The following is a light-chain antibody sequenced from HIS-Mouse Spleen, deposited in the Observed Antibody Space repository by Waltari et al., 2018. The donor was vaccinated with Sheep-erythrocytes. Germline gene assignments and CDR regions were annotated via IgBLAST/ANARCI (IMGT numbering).Light chain of an antibody. J-gene: IGLJ1*01. CDR1: ISDVGGYNY. V-gene: IGLV2-11*01. CDR2: YVS. CDR3: CSYAGSYNHV. Sequence: QSALTQPRSVSGSPGQSVTISCPGTISDVGGYNYVPWYQQHPGKAPKLMIYYVSKRPSGVPDRFSGSKSGNTASLTISGLQAEDEADYYCCSYAGSYNHVFATGTKVTVL.